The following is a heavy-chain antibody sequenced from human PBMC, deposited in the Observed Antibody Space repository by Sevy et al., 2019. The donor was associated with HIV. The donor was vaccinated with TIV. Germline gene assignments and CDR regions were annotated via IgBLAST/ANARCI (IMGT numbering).Heavy chain of an antibody. D-gene: IGHD2-2*01. CDR1: GFTFSTYW. CDR2: IKQDGSER. J-gene: IGHJ4*02. CDR3: VRAIGLAGSY. Sequence: GGSLRLSCAASGFTFSTYWMTWVRQAPGKGLEWVANIKQDGSERYYVDSVKDRFTISRDNAKNSVYLQMNSLRAEDTAVYYCVRAIGLAGSYWGQGTLVTVSS. V-gene: IGHV3-7*04.